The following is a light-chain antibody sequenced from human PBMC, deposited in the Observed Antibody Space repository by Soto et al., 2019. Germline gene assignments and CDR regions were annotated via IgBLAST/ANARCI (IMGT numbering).Light chain of an antibody. J-gene: IGLJ1*01. CDR3: SSYISDNRSDV. CDR2: EVN. Sequence: QSFLTQPASVSGSAGQSITISCTGTSSDVGAYTSVSWYQPHPDKAPKVIIYEVNKRPSGVSLRFSGSKSGNTASLTISGLQAYEESQYYCSSYISDNRSDVFGTGTKVTVL. CDR1: SSDVGAYTS. V-gene: IGLV2-14*01.